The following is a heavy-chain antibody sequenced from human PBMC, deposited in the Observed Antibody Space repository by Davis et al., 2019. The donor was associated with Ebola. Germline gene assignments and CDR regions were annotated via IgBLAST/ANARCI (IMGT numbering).Heavy chain of an antibody. V-gene: IGHV3-23*01. Sequence: GGSLRLSCAASGFAFSSYVMSWVRRAPGKGMEWVSTLGLSADTYYADSVKARFTISRDNSKNTLHLQMNSLRVEETAIYYCAKDTSNVWFDVWGQGTMVTVSS. CDR2: LGLSADT. CDR3: AKDTSNVWFDV. CDR1: GFAFSSYV. D-gene: IGHD1-26*01. J-gene: IGHJ3*01.